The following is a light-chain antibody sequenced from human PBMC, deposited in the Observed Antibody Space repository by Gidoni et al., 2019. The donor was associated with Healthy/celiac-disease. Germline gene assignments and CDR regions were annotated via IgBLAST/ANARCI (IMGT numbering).Light chain of an antibody. Sequence: SYVLTQPPSVSVAPGQTARITCGGNNIGSKSVHWYQQKPVQAPVLVVYDDSDRPSGIPARFSGSNSGNTATLTISRVEAGDEADYYCQVWDSSSVVFGGGTKLTVL. CDR2: DDS. CDR3: QVWDSSSVV. J-gene: IGLJ2*01. CDR1: NIGSKS. V-gene: IGLV3-21*02.